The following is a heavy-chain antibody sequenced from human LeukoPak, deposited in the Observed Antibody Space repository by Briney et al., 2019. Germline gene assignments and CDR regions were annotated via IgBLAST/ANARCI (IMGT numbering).Heavy chain of an antibody. Sequence: PGGSLRLSCAASGFTFSSYSMNWVRQAPGKGLEWVSSISSSSSYIYYADSVKGRFTISRDNAENSLYLQMNSLRAEDTAVYYCATGDSSSWYYFDYWGQGTLVTVSS. V-gene: IGHV3-21*01. CDR3: ATGDSSSWYYFDY. CDR1: GFTFSSYS. D-gene: IGHD6-13*01. CDR2: ISSSSSYI. J-gene: IGHJ4*02.